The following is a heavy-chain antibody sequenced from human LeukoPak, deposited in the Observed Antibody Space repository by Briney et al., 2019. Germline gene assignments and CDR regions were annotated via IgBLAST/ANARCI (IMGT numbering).Heavy chain of an antibody. J-gene: IGHJ6*03. CDR2: INSDGRST. CDR3: ARGSVLRFSESPYYIDV. Sequence: GESLTLSCAVSGFTFSNYWMHWVRQAPGKGLVWVWRINSDGRSTTYADSVKGRFTTPRDNAKNTLYLQMNSLRAEDTAVYYCARGSVLRFSESPYYIDVWGKGTTVTVSS. V-gene: IGHV3-74*01. D-gene: IGHD3-3*01. CDR1: GFTFSNYW.